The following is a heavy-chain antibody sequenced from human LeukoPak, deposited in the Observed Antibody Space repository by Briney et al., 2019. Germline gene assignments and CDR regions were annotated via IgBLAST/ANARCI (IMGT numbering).Heavy chain of an antibody. CDR3: ARDPRWLTPDCTTTSCYENYFDP. J-gene: IGHJ5*02. CDR1: GYSISSGYQ. Sequence: SETLSLTCGVSGYSISSGYQWAWIRQSPGKGLEWIGSIYHSGSAHYNPSLKSRVTISVETSKNQFSLNMYSVTAADTAVYYCARDPRWLTPDCTTTSCYENYFDPWGQGTLVTVSS. D-gene: IGHD2-2*01. CDR2: IYHSGSA. V-gene: IGHV4-38-2*02.